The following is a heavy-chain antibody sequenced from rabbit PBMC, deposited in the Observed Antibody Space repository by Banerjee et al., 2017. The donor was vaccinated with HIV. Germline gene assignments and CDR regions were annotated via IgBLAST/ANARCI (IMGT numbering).Heavy chain of an antibody. J-gene: IGHJ4*01. D-gene: IGHD2-1*01. Sequence: EQLEGSGGGLVKPEESLTLTCTASGFSFSSSDYICWVRQAPGKGLEWISCIAGSSSGFTYSATWAKGRFIISKTSSTTVTLQMTSLTAADTATYFCARDLDGVIGWNLGWWGPGTLVTVS. V-gene: IGHV1S45*01. CDR3: ARDLDGVIGWNLGW. CDR1: GFSFSSSDY. CDR2: IAGSSSGFT.